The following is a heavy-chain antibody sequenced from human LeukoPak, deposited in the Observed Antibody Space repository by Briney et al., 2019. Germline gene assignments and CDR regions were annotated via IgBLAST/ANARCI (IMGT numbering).Heavy chain of an antibody. CDR3: ASNEWSGYYFAY. D-gene: IGHD3-3*01. V-gene: IGHV4-39*01. Sequence: SETLSLTCTVSGGSISSSSYYWGWIRQPPGKGLEWIGSMYSSGSTYYNPSLKSRVIMSVDTSKNQFSLKLSSVTAADTAVYYCASNEWSGYYFAYWGQGTLVTVSS. J-gene: IGHJ4*02. CDR2: MYSSGST. CDR1: GGSISSSSYY.